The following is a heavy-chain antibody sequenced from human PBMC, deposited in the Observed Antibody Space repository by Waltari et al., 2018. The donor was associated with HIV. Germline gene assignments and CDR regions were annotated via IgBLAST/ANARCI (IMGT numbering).Heavy chain of an antibody. J-gene: IGHJ4*02. Sequence: QVHLLESGGGVVQSGRSLRLSCRASGFIFSSYGMNWVRQTPGTGPEWVVAITYDGSNKFYADSGKCRFSISRYNSKNTVYLQMNNLRAEDTAVYYCAKSSMVGYFDRNVSGGGFDSWGQGLLVTVSS. CDR1: GFIFSSYG. CDR3: AKSSMVGYFDRNVSGGGFDS. D-gene: IGHD3-22*01. CDR2: ITYDGSNK. V-gene: IGHV3-30*18.